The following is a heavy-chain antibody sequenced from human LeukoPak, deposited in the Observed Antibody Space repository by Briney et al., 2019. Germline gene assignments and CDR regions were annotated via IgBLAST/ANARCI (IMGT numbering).Heavy chain of an antibody. CDR1: GYTFTIYD. V-gene: IGHV1-8*01. J-gene: IGHJ4*02. Sequence: ASVKVSFKASGYTFTIYDINWVRQATGQGLEWMGWMNPNSGNTGYAQKFQGRVTMTRNTSISTAYMELSSLRSEDTAVYYCARGGNYYDSTSLGHWGQGTLVTVSS. D-gene: IGHD3-22*01. CDR2: MNPNSGNT. CDR3: ARGGNYYDSTSLGH.